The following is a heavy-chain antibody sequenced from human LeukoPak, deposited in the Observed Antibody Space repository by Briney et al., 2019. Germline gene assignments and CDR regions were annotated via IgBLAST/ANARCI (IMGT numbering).Heavy chain of an antibody. J-gene: IGHJ4*02. D-gene: IGHD3-10*01. Sequence: SVKVSCKASGYTFTSYAMNWVRQAPGQGLEWMGGIIPLFGTTNYAQKFQGRVTITADESTSTAYMELSSLRSEDTAVYYCARELSMVRGVTTPSFDYWGQGTLVTVSS. CDR2: IIPLFGTT. CDR1: GYTFTSYA. CDR3: ARELSMVRGVTTPSFDY. V-gene: IGHV1-69*13.